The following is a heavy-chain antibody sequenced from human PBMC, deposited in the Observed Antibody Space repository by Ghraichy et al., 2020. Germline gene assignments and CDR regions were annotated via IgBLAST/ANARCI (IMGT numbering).Heavy chain of an antibody. CDR3: ARATATTENDY. J-gene: IGHJ4*02. CDR2: ISYDGSNK. D-gene: IGHD5-12*01. Sequence: GGSLRLSCAASGFTFSSYAMHWVRQAPGKGLEWVAVISYDGSNKYYADSVKGRFTISRDNSKNTLYLQMNSLRAEDTAVYYCARATATTENDYWGQGTLVTVSS. CDR1: GFTFSSYA. V-gene: IGHV3-30-3*01.